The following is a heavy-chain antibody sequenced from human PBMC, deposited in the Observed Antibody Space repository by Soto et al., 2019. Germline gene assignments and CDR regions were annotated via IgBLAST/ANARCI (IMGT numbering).Heavy chain of an antibody. Sequence: QVQLVESGGGVVQPGRSLRLSCAASGFTFSNYGLHWVRQAPGKGLEWVAVSSSDGTNEYYADSVKDRFIISRDNSNNTLHLQMNSLRPEDGAVYFCAKDRPDRAALGHFDYWGQGILVTVSS. CDR1: GFTFSNYG. J-gene: IGHJ4*02. CDR3: AKDRPDRAALGHFDY. D-gene: IGHD3-10*01. V-gene: IGHV3-30*18. CDR2: SSSDGTNE.